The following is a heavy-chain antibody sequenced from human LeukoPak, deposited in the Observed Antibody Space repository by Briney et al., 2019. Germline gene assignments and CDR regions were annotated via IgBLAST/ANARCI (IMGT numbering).Heavy chain of an antibody. D-gene: IGHD3-10*01. CDR3: ARDTYYYGSGNWAAAFDI. J-gene: IGHJ3*02. Sequence: SETLSLTCTVSGGSISTYYWSWIRQPPGKGLELIGYIYDSGSTNYNPSLSSRVTISLDTSKKQVSLKLSSTTAADTAVYYCARDTYYYGSGNWAAAFDIWGQGTMVTVSS. V-gene: IGHV4-59*01. CDR2: IYDSGST. CDR1: GGSISTYY.